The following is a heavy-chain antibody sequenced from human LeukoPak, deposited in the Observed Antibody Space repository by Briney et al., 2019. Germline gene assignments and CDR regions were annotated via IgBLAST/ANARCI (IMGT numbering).Heavy chain of an antibody. V-gene: IGHV3-11*04. D-gene: IGHD3-22*01. CDR1: GFTFSDYY. CDR3: AKVIEVVVVNTAGGDFDY. J-gene: IGHJ4*02. Sequence: GGSLRLSCAASGFTFSDYYMSWIRQAPGKGLEWVSYISSSGSTIYYADSVKGRFTISRDNAKNSLYLQMNSLRAEDTAVYYCAKVIEVVVVNTAGGDFDYWGQGTLVTVSS. CDR2: ISSSGSTI.